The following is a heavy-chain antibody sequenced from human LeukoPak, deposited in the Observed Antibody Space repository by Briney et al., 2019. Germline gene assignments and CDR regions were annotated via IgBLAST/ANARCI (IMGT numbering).Heavy chain of an antibody. J-gene: IGHJ4*02. V-gene: IGHV3-23*01. CDR3: AKDSNYYDSSGYYY. D-gene: IGHD3-22*01. CDR1: GFTFSSYA. CDR2: ISGSGGST. Sequence: GGSLRLSCAASGFTFSSYAMSWVRQAPGKGLEWVSAISGSGGSTYYADSVKGRFTISRDSSKNTLYLQMNSLRAEDTAVYYYAKDSNYYDSSGYYYWGQGTLVTVSS.